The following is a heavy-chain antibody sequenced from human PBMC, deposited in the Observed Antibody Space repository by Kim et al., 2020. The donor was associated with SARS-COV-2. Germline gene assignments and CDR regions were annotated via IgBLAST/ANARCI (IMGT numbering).Heavy chain of an antibody. D-gene: IGHD6-13*01. Sequence: GGSLRLSCAASGFTFSSYAMSWVRQAPGKGLEWVSAISGSGGSTYYADSVKGRFTISRDNSKNTLYLQMNSLRAEDTAVYYCAKGVYSSSWYEADYWGQGTLVTVSS. CDR1: GFTFSSYA. CDR3: AKGVYSSSWYEADY. J-gene: IGHJ4*02. CDR2: ISGSGGST. V-gene: IGHV3-23*01.